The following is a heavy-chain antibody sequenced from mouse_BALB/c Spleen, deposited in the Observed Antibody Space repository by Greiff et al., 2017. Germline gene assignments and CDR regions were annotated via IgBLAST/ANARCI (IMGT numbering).Heavy chain of an antibody. J-gene: IGHJ2*01. CDR1: GYSITSDYA. Sequence: EVKLQESGPGLVKPSQSLSLTCTVTGYSITSDYAWNWIRQFPGNKLEWMGYISYSGSTSYNPSLKSRISITRDTSKNQFFLQLNSVTTEDTATYYCARGVEDYWGQGTTLTVSS. CDR2: ISYSGST. V-gene: IGHV3-2*02. CDR3: ARGVEDY.